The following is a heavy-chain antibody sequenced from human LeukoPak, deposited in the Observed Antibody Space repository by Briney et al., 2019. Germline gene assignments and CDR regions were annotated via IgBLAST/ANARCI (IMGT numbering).Heavy chain of an antibody. CDR2: ISSSGSTI. J-gene: IGHJ4*02. CDR3: ARDAAITTWFDY. Sequence: GGSLRLSCAASGFTFSSYEMNWVRQAPGKGLEWVSYISSSGSTIYYADSVKGRFTISRDNAKNSLYLQMNSLRAEDTAVYYCARDAAITTWFDYWGQGTLVTVSS. CDR1: GFTFSSYE. D-gene: IGHD3-22*01. V-gene: IGHV3-48*03.